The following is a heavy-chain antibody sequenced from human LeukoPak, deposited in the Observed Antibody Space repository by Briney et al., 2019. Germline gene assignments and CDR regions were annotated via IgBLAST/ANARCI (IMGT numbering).Heavy chain of an antibody. D-gene: IGHD2-2*01. CDR1: GFTFRNYD. CDR3: ARDYCSTSFCYDN. J-gene: IGHJ4*02. CDR2: IWYDGSKR. V-gene: IGHV3-33*01. Sequence: GGPLRLSCAASGFTFRNYDMHWVRQSPDKGLEWVAAIWYDGSKRLYTDSVKGRFTISRDDSENALYLQMNSLRAEDTALYYCARDYCSTSFCYDNWGQGTLVTVSS.